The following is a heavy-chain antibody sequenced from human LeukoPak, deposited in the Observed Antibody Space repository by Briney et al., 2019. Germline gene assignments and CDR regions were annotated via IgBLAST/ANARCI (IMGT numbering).Heavy chain of an antibody. J-gene: IGHJ4*02. CDR3: ARPNTDSAGFFFDY. V-gene: IGHV1-18*01. CDR2: ISTYGGNT. Sequence: ASVTVSCKASGYTFISYGVSWVRQAPGQGLEWMGWISTYGGNTNYAQKLQGRVTVTTDTSTSTVYMELRSLRSDDTAVYYCARPNTDSAGFFFDYWGQGTVVTVFS. D-gene: IGHD6-13*01. CDR1: GYTFISYG.